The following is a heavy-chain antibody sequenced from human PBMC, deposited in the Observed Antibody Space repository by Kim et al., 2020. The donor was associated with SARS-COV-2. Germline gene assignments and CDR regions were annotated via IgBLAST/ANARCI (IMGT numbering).Heavy chain of an antibody. D-gene: IGHD2-8*01. V-gene: IGHV3-23*01. CDR2: ITGNGAAT. Sequence: GGSLRLSCAASGFTFSTYAMRWVRQTPRRGLEWVSIITGNGAATYYADSVRGRFTISRDNSKNTLSLQMNSLRAEDTALYYCAKKWQFDYWGQGTLVT. CDR1: GFTFSTYA. CDR3: AKKWQFDY. J-gene: IGHJ4*02.